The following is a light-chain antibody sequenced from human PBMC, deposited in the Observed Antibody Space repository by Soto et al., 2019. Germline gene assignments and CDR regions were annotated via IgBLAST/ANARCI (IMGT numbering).Light chain of an antibody. V-gene: IGKV1-27*01. Sequence: DIQMTQSPSSLSASVGDTVTITCRASQGISNSLAWFQQKPGRVPQFLIYAASTLQPGVPPRFSGSGSGTDFPLTISSLQPEDVATYYCQFYNSAPLTFGHGTRVEIK. CDR3: QFYNSAPLT. CDR1: QGISNS. J-gene: IGKJ3*01. CDR2: AAS.